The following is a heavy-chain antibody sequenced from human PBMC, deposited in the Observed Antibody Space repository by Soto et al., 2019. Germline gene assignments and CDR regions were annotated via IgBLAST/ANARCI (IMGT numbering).Heavy chain of an antibody. V-gene: IGHV1-8*01. Sequence: ASVKVSCKASGYTFTSYDINWVRQATGQGLEWMGWMNPNSGNTGYAQKFQGRVTMTRNTSISTAYMELSSLRSEDTAVYYCARGVTIFGVVIRFDYYGMDVWGQGTTVTVSS. CDR2: MNPNSGNT. D-gene: IGHD3-3*01. CDR1: GYTFTSYD. J-gene: IGHJ6*02. CDR3: ARGVTIFGVVIRFDYYGMDV.